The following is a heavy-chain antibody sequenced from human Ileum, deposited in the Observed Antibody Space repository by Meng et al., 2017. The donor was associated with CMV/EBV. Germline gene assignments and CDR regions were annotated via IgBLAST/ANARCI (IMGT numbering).Heavy chain of an antibody. CDR1: DFTFLSYD. V-gene: IGHV3-33*06. CDR2: IWYDGSNK. D-gene: IGHD5-18*01. J-gene: IGHJ3*02. Sequence: GESLKISCAASDFTFLSYDMNWVRQAPGKGPEWVAVIWYDGSNKYYAGSVKGRFTISRDNSKNTLYLQMNSLRAEDTAVYYCAKDLSSLNTAFGAFDIWGQGTMVTVSS. CDR3: AKDLSSLNTAFGAFDI.